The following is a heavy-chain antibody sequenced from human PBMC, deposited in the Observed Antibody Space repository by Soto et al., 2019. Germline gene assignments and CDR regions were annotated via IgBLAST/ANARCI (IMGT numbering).Heavy chain of an antibody. D-gene: IGHD3-22*01. CDR2: IYYSGST. CDR1: GGSISSGGYY. Sequence: SETLSLTWTVSGGSISSGGYYWSWIRQHPGKGLEWIGYIYYSGSTYYNPSLKSRVTISVDTSKNQFSLKLSSVTAADTAVYYCARQTDSYYTFDAFDIWGQGTMVTVSS. V-gene: IGHV4-31*02. J-gene: IGHJ3*02. CDR3: ARQTDSYYTFDAFDI.